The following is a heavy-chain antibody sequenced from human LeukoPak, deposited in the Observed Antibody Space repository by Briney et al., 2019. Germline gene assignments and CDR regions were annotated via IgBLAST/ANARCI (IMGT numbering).Heavy chain of an antibody. D-gene: IGHD3-22*01. Sequence: ASVKVSCKVSGYTLTELSMHWVRQAPGKGLEWMGGFDPEDGETIYAQKFQGRVTMTEDTSTDTAYMELSSLRSEDTAVYYCATHYYDSSGYGYWGQGTLVTVPS. J-gene: IGHJ4*02. V-gene: IGHV1-24*01. CDR3: ATHYYDSSGYGY. CDR1: GYTLTELS. CDR2: FDPEDGET.